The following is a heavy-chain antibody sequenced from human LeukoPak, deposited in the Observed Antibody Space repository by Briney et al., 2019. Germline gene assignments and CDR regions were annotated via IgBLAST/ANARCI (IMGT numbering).Heavy chain of an antibody. V-gene: IGHV3-23*01. Sequence: GGSLRLSCAASGFTFSNSAMSWVRQAPGKGLEWVSTIYRNGGATYPADSVTGRFTISRDNSRNTLFLHMTSLRAEDTAVYYCARDRRQWLVAAWGQGTLVTVSS. CDR1: GFTFSNSA. CDR3: ARDRRQWLVAA. CDR2: IYRNGGAT. J-gene: IGHJ5*02. D-gene: IGHD6-19*01.